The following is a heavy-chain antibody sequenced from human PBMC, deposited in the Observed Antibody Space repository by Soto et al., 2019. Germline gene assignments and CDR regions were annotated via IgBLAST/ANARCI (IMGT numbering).Heavy chain of an antibody. D-gene: IGHD2-2*01. CDR3: AKDRVIQLLPIWPDP. V-gene: IGHV3-30*18. J-gene: IGHJ5*02. CDR1: GVGFNEYG. Sequence: PWGSLILDCASSGVGFNEYGMHWVRQAPGKGLEWVAYVSSDGSNQYYADSVKGRFTISRDNSKSTLFLQLDSLRVDDTAVYYCAKDRVIQLLPIWPDPWGQGTLVTVSS. CDR2: VSSDGSNQ.